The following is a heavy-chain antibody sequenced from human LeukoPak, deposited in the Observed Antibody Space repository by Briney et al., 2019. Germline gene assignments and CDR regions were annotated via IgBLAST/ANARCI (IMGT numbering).Heavy chain of an antibody. V-gene: IGHV1-18*01. Sequence: ASVKVSCKASGYTFSNYGISWVRQAPGQGLEWKGWISAYNGDTNYAQKHQGRLATTTDTSTSTAYMELRSLRSDDTAVYFCARDSGLKDCSGVSCYRAFDIWGQGTMITVSS. D-gene: IGHD2-15*01. CDR3: ARDSGLKDCSGVSCYRAFDI. J-gene: IGHJ3*02. CDR1: GYTFSNYG. CDR2: ISAYNGDT.